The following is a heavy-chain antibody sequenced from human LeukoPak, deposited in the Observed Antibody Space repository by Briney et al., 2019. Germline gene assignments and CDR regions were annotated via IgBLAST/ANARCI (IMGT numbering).Heavy chain of an antibody. D-gene: IGHD4-17*01. J-gene: IGHJ4*02. CDR3: AKVEDYGDYAFDY. Sequence: GGSLRLSCAATGLTVSSNFMSWVRQAPGKGLEWVSVIYGGGSTYYADSVKGRFTISRDTPKNTLYLQMNSLRAEDTAVYYCAKVEDYGDYAFDYWGQGTLVTVSS. V-gene: IGHV3-53*01. CDR2: IYGGGST. CDR1: GLTVSSNF.